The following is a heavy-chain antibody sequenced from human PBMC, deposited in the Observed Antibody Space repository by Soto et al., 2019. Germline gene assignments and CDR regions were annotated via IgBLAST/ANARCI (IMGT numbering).Heavy chain of an antibody. D-gene: IGHD2-15*01. J-gene: IGHJ4*02. CDR1: GYTFTGYY. CDR3: ASALDNGGDSSGREY. V-gene: IGHV1-2*02. CDR2: INPNSGGT. Sequence: AVKVSCKASGYTFTGYYMHWVRQAPGQGLEWMGWINPNSGGTKYPQKFQGRVTMTRDTSITTVYMSLTGLKSDDTAVYYCASALDNGGDSSGREYWGKGALVAVS.